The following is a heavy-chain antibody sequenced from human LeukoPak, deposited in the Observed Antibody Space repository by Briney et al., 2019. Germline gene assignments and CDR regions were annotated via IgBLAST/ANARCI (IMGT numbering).Heavy chain of an antibody. Sequence: GGSLRLSCAASGFTFNDYGMTWVRQAPGKGLEWVASINWNGGTTSYADSVKGRFTISRDNAKNSLYLQLNSLRAEDTALYYCARVQTGTYPGFDSWGQGTLVTVSS. CDR1: GFTFNDYG. CDR2: INWNGGTT. D-gene: IGHD1-1*01. V-gene: IGHV3-20*04. CDR3: ARVQTGTYPGFDS. J-gene: IGHJ4*02.